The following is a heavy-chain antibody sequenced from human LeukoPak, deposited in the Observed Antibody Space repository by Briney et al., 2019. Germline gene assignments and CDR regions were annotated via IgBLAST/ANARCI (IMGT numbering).Heavy chain of an antibody. CDR2: ISGSGDKT. Sequence: GGSLRLSCAASGFIFSSYAMSWVRQAPGKGLEWVSSISGSGDKTYNADSVKGRFIIFRDNSKNTLYLQMNTLRAEDTAVYYCAGDYYHDSGYPGLHAFDIWGQGTMVTVSS. CDR1: GFIFSSYA. V-gene: IGHV3-23*01. D-gene: IGHD3-22*01. J-gene: IGHJ3*02. CDR3: AGDYYHDSGYPGLHAFDI.